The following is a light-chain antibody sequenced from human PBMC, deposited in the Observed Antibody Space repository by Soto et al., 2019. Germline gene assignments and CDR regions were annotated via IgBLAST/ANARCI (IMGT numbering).Light chain of an antibody. CDR1: QSLVPSNEFAY. V-gene: IGKV2-30*02. Sequence: VLTQSPLSLPVNPGEPSSISCRSNQSLVPSNEFAYFSWFQQSQGRSPRRLIYKVSNRDSGVPARFSGSGSGTDFALKISRVEAEDVGVYYCMQGTHWPITFGQGTRLEI. CDR3: MQGTHWPIT. J-gene: IGKJ5*01. CDR2: KVS.